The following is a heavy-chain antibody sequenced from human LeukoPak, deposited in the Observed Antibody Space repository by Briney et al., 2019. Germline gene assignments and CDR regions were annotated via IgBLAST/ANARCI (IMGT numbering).Heavy chain of an antibody. Sequence: SQTLSLTCTVSGVSISSGDYYWSWIRQPPGKGLEWIGYIYYSGRTYYNPSLKSRVTISADTSKNQFSLKLSSVTAADTAVYYCARERGNYYGSGSYEKVLDVWGQGTTVTVSS. CDR3: ARERGNYYGSGSYEKVLDV. CDR2: IYYSGRT. J-gene: IGHJ6*02. CDR1: GVSISSGDYY. D-gene: IGHD3-10*01. V-gene: IGHV4-30-4*08.